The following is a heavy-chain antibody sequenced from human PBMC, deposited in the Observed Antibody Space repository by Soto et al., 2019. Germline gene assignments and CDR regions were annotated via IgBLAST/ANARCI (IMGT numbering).Heavy chain of an antibody. CDR1: GFSFNEAW. CDR2: IKTSAGGGAT. Sequence: EVQLVESAGGLVKPGGSLRLSCVASGFSFNEAWMNWVRQAPGQGLEWVGRIKTSAGGGATNYAAPVQGRFTISRDASKNTLYLHMNSLRTEDTAIYYCTTGSVEGIWGQGTTVIVSS. V-gene: IGHV3-15*07. J-gene: IGHJ6*02. CDR3: TTGSVEGI. D-gene: IGHD2-15*01.